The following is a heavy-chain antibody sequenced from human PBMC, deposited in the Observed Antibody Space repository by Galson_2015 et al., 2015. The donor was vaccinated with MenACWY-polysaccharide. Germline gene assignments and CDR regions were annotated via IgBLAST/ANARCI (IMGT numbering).Heavy chain of an antibody. CDR1: GFTFSSYA. CDR2: ISRSGDLT. V-gene: IGHV3-23*01. D-gene: IGHD3-3*01. CDR3: AKHAVVREWLFHS. J-gene: IGHJ4*02. Sequence: LRLSCAASGFTFSSYAMSWARQAPGKGLEWVSTISRSGDLTYYADSVKGRFTISRDNSKNTLFLQMNGLRAEDTALYYCAKHAVVREWLFHSWGQGTLVTVSA.